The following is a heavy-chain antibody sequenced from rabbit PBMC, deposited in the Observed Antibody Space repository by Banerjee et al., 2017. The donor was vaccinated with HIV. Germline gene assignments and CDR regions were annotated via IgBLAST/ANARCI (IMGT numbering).Heavy chain of an antibody. D-gene: IGHD2-1*01. CDR3: TRDRGGDFAGAGFNL. CDR2: IYAGSSGST. V-gene: IGHV1S45*01. J-gene: IGHJ4*01. CDR1: GFDITSQYY. Sequence: QQQLEESGGGLVKPGGTLTLTCKASGFDITSQYYMCWVRQAPGKGLEWIACIYAGSSGSTYYASWAKGRFTISKTSSTTVTLQMTSLTAADTATYFCTRDRGGDFAGAGFNLWGPGTLVTVS.